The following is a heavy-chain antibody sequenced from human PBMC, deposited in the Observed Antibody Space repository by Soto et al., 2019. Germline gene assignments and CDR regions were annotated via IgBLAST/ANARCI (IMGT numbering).Heavy chain of an antibody. CDR3: AKDALYKVGLWLMDS. J-gene: IGHJ5*02. V-gene: IGHV3-23*01. D-gene: IGHD2-2*02. CDR2: VTGSGGQI. Sequence: SLRLSCAASGFTISTYAMTWVRQAPGKGLECVSGVTGSGGQIHYADSVKGRFTISKDNSKNTLYLQMSSLREEDTALYYCAKDALYKVGLWLMDSWGQGTLVTVSS. CDR1: GFTISTYA.